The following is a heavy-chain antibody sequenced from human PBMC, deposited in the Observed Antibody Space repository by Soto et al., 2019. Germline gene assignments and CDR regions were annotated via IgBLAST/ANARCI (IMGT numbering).Heavy chain of an antibody. Sequence: EVKLVESGGGLVQPGGSLRLSCAASGLTFSSYWMSWVRQAPGKGLEWVANIRQDGSDKYYVDSVKGRFTISRDNSKNSLYLQMNSLRVEDTAVYYCASPQQWLGQRGDFDYWGQGTMVNVSS. J-gene: IGHJ4*02. CDR2: IRQDGSDK. D-gene: IGHD6-19*01. CDR1: GLTFSSYW. V-gene: IGHV3-7*05. CDR3: ASPQQWLGQRGDFDY.